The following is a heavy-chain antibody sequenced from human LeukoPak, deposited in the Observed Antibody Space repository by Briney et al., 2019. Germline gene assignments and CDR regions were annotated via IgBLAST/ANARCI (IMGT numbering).Heavy chain of an antibody. Sequence: GASVKVSCKASGYTFTGYDMHWVRQAPGQGLEWMGWINPNSGGTNYAQKFQGRVTMARDTSISTAYMELSRLRSDDTAVYYCARELGTNYDYVWGSYPNDYWGQGTLVTVSS. V-gene: IGHV1-2*02. CDR3: ARELGTNYDYVWGSYPNDY. CDR2: INPNSGGT. D-gene: IGHD3-16*02. CDR1: GYTFTGYD. J-gene: IGHJ4*02.